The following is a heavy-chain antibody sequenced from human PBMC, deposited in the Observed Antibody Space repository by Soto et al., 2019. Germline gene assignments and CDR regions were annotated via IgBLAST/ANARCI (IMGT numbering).Heavy chain of an antibody. CDR3: ARGKVQRYLYKVLPWFDP. CDR1: GGSFSGYY. CDR2: IDHSGGT. Sequence: SETLSLTCAVYGGSFSGYYWSWIRQPPGKGLEWIVEIDHSGGTNYNPSLKTRVTISLDTSKNQFSLKLSSVTAADTAVYYCARGKVQRYLYKVLPWFDPWGQGTLVTVSS. J-gene: IGHJ5*02. D-gene: IGHD1-1*01. V-gene: IGHV4-34*01.